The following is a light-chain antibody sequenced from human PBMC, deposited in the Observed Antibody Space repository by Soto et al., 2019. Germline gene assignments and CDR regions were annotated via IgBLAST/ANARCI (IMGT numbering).Light chain of an antibody. CDR2: EVS. J-gene: IGLJ1*01. Sequence: QSVLTQPASVSGSPGQSITISCTGTSSDVGGYNYVSWYQQHPGKAPKLMIHEVSNRPSGVSNRFSDSKSGNTASLTISGLQAEDEADYYCSSYTSSSSPYVFGTGTKATVL. CDR1: SSDVGGYNY. CDR3: SSYTSSSSPYV. V-gene: IGLV2-14*01.